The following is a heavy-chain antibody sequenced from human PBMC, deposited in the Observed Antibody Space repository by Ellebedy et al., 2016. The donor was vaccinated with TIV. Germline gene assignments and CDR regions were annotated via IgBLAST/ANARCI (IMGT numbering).Heavy chain of an antibody. Sequence: PGGSLRLSCAVSGFTFSSRWMSWVRQAPGKGLEWVATINEAGGDTYYVDSVKGRFTISRDNAKSSLYLQMNSLRPEDTAVYYCARDSNGYDYWGRGTLVTVSS. CDR3: ARDSNGYDY. CDR1: GFTFSSRW. CDR2: INEAGGDT. D-gene: IGHD6-25*01. V-gene: IGHV3-7*01. J-gene: IGHJ4*02.